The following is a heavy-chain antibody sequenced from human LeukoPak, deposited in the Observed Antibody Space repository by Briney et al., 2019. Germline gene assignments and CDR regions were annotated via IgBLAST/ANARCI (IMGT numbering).Heavy chain of an antibody. D-gene: IGHD3-10*01. Sequence: GSLSLSGPASGLTFSSYSMNWVRQAPGKGLEWVSSISSISSYIYYADSVKGRFTISRDNAKNSLYLQMNSLRAEDTAVYYCARDNSVRYSEVFDYWGQGTLVTVSS. CDR3: ARDNSVRYSEVFDY. J-gene: IGHJ4*02. CDR2: ISSISSYI. V-gene: IGHV3-21*01. CDR1: GLTFSSYS.